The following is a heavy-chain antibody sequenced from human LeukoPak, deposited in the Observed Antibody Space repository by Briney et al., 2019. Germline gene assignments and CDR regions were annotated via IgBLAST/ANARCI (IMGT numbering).Heavy chain of an antibody. CDR1: GFTFSASA. CDR2: RSKANSYAT. CDR3: TRVNQEPYCMDV. J-gene: IGHJ6*02. V-gene: IGHV3-73*01. Sequence: GGSLKLSCAASGFTFSASALHWVRQASGKGLEWVGRRSKANSYATAYAASVEGRFTMSRDDSKNTAYLEMNSLKTEDTAVYYGTRVNQEPYCMDVWGQGTTVTVSS. D-gene: IGHD1-14*01.